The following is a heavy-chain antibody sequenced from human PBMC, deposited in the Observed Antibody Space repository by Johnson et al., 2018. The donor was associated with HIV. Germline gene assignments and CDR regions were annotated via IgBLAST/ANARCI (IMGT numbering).Heavy chain of an antibody. CDR1: VFTFSSYW. D-gene: IGHD3-16*01. CDR3: ARDLVLGAFDI. Sequence: QLVESGGGLVQPGGSLRLSCAASVFTFSSYWMSWVRQAPGKGLEWVANIKQDGSEKYYVDSVKGRFTISRDNAKNSLYLQMNSLRAEDTAVYYCARDLVLGAFDIWGQGTMVTVSS. J-gene: IGHJ3*02. V-gene: IGHV3-7*01. CDR2: IKQDGSEK.